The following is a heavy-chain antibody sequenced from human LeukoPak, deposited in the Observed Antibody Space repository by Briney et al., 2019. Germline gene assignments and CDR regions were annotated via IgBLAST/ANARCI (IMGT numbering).Heavy chain of an antibody. D-gene: IGHD3-10*01. CDR1: GYTFTSYY. J-gene: IGHJ4*02. V-gene: IGHV1-46*01. Sequence: ASVKVSCKASGYTFTSYYMHWVRQAPGQGLEWMGIINPSGGSTSYAQKFQGRVTMTRDTSTSTVYMELSSLRSEDTAVYYCARERDMVRGVIIAKSALGYWGQGTLVTVSS. CDR3: ARERDMVRGVIIAKSALGY. CDR2: INPSGGST.